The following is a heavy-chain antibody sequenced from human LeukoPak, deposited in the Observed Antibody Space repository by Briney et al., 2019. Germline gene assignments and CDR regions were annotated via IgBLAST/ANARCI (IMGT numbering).Heavy chain of an antibody. CDR2: ISGSGGST. CDR3: AKDGTTETTNYYYAMDV. CDR1: GFTFSSYA. V-gene: IGHV3-23*01. Sequence: PGGSLRLSCAASGFTFSSYAMSWVRQAPGKGLEWVSAISGSGGSTYYADSVKGRFTISRDNSKNSLYLQMNSLRAEDTATYYCAKDGTTETTNYYYAMDVWGQGTTVTVSS. D-gene: IGHD4-17*01. J-gene: IGHJ6*02.